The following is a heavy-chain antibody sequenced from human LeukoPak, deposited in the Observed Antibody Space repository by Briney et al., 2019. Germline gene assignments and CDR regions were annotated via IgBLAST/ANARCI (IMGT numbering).Heavy chain of an antibody. CDR2: ISGSGDST. Sequence: GGSLRLSCAASGFTFSSYGMNWVRQAPGKGLEWVSFISGSGDSTYFADSVKGRFAISRDNSKKTLYLQMNRLRGDDTAVYHCAKLDLSHLYSSGYLDSWGQGTLVTVSS. D-gene: IGHD6-19*01. CDR1: GFTFSSYG. CDR3: AKLDLSHLYSSGYLDS. V-gene: IGHV3-23*01. J-gene: IGHJ4*02.